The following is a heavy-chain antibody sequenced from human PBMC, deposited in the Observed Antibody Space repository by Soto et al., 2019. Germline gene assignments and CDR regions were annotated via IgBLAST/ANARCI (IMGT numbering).Heavy chain of an antibody. V-gene: IGHV4-39*01. J-gene: IGHJ6*02. CDR3: ARPITNYYYSGMDV. CDR1: GGSISSSSYY. CDR2: IYYSGST. Sequence: QLQLQESGPGLVKPSETLSLTCTVSGGSISSSSYYWGWIRQPPGKGLEWIGSIYYSGSTYYNPSLKSRVTXXVXTXXNQFSLKLSSVTAADTAVYYCARPITNYYYSGMDVWGQGTTVTVSS. D-gene: IGHD3-10*01.